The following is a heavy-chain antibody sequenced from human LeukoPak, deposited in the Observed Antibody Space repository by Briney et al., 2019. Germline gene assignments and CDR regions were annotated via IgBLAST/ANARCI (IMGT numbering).Heavy chain of an antibody. D-gene: IGHD3-3*01. CDR2: IYYSGST. J-gene: IGHJ5*02. CDR3: ARGYEVETYYDFWSGYPNWFDP. CDR1: GGSSSSYY. V-gene: IGHV4-59*01. Sequence: SETLSLTCTVSGGSSSSYYWSWIRQPPGKGLEWIGYIYYSGSTNYNPSLKSRVTISVDTSKNQFYLKLSSVNAADTAVYSCARGYEVETYYDFWSGYPNWFDPWGQGTLVTVSS.